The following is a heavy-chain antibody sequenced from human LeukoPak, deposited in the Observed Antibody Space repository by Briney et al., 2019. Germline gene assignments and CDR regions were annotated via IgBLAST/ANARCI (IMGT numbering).Heavy chain of an antibody. CDR2: IKHDGSET. V-gene: IGHV3-7*01. Sequence: GGSLRLSCAASGFTFSSYWMSWVRQAPGKGLEWVANIKHDGSETHYVDSVKGRFTISRDNAKKSLYLQMNGLKDEDTAVYYCERDSARRFDYWGQGTLVTVSS. D-gene: IGHD3-16*01. CDR3: ERDSARRFDY. CDR1: GFTFSSYW. J-gene: IGHJ4*02.